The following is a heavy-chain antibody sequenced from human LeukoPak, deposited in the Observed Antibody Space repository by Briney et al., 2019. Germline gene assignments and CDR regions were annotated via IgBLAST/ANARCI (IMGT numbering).Heavy chain of an antibody. CDR1: GFTFSSYS. Sequence: GGALSLSFAASGFTFSSYSMNWGRPAPGKGLEWVSYISSSSSTIYYSDSVKGRFTISRDNAKNSLYLQMNSLRAEDTAVYYCARGPYYMDVWGKGTTVTVSS. CDR3: ARGPYYMDV. CDR2: ISSSSSTI. V-gene: IGHV3-48*04. J-gene: IGHJ6*03.